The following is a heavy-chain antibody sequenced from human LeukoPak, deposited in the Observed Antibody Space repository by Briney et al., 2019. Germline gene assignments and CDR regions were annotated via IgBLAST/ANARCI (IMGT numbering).Heavy chain of an antibody. Sequence: SVKLSGKASGVAFSSRSITWVRQAPGQGLESMGGIIPILVTPNYAQKFQGRVTITTDESTTTAYMELTSLRSEDTAVYYSARSPLAHSGTYSEEWGQGTLVTVSS. D-gene: IGHD1-26*01. CDR3: ARSPLAHSGTYSEE. V-gene: IGHV1-69*16. CDR1: GVAFSSRS. J-gene: IGHJ4*02. CDR2: IIPILVTP.